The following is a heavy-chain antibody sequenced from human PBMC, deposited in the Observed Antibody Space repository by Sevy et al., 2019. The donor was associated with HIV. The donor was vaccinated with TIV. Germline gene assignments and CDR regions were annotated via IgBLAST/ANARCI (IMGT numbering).Heavy chain of an antibody. CDR2: IVVGSGNT. D-gene: IGHD3-22*01. Sequence: ASVKVSCKASGFTFTSSAVQWVRQARGQRLEWIGWIVVGSGNTNYAQKFQERVTITRDMSTSTAYMELSSLRSEDTAVYYCAADTYYDSSGYKTFKDDAFEIWGQGTMVTVSS. J-gene: IGHJ3*02. CDR1: GFTFTSSA. V-gene: IGHV1-58*01. CDR3: AADTYYDSSGYKTFKDDAFEI.